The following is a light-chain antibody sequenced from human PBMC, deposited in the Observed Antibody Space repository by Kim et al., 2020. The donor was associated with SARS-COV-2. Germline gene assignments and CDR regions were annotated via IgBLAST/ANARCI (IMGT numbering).Light chain of an antibody. CDR1: QSISRW. Sequence: GSVGDRVSLTGRASQSISRWVAWYQQKPGRAPNLLIYDASTLETGVPSRFSGSGSGTEFTLTISSLQPDDFATYYCQQYNNYSPYTFGQGTKLEI. V-gene: IGKV1-5*01. CDR3: QQYNNYSPYT. J-gene: IGKJ2*01. CDR2: DAS.